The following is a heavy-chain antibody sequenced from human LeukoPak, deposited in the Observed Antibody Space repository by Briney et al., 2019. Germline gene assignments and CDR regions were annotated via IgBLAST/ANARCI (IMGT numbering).Heavy chain of an antibody. CDR1: GFTFTNYG. D-gene: IGHD2-8*01. V-gene: IGHV3-74*01. J-gene: IGHJ4*02. CDR2: INSDGRST. CDR3: ARNSNGMSN. Sequence: GGSLRLSCVASGFTFTNYGMMWVRQAPGKGLVWVSYINSDGRSTTYADSVEGRFTISRDNAKNTLYLQMSSLRAEDTAMYDCARNSNGMSNWGQETLVIVSS.